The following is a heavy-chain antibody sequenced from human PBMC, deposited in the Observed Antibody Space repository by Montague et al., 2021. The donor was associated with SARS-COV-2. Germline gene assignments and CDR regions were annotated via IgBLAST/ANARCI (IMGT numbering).Heavy chain of an antibody. J-gene: IGHJ6*02. CDR2: TYSRSTWYN. CDR3: ARQFGITWHALDV. D-gene: IGHD3-10*01. CDR1: GDSVSSNDAA. Sequence: CAISGDSVSSNDAAWNWIRQSPSRGLEWLGRTYSRSTWYNDYAVSVTGRITINPDTSKNQFSLQLNSVTPEDTAVYYCARQFGITWHALDVWGQGTTVTVSS. V-gene: IGHV6-1*01.